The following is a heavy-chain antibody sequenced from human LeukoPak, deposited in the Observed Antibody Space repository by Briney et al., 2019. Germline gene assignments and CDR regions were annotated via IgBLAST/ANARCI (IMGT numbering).Heavy chain of an antibody. J-gene: IGHJ4*02. CDR2: IYYSGST. D-gene: IGHD3-22*01. V-gene: IGHV4-59*01. Sequence: SSETLSLTCTVSGGSISSYYWSWIRQPPGKGLEWIGYIYYSGSTNYNPSVKSRVTISVDTSKNQFSLKLSSVTAADTAVYYCAGGPRYYDSSAYYRFDYWGQGTLVTVSS. CDR1: GGSISSYY. CDR3: AGGPRYYDSSAYYRFDY.